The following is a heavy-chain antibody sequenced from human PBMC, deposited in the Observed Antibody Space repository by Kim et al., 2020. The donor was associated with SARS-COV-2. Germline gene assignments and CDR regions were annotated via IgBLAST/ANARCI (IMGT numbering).Heavy chain of an antibody. CDR3: ARGSRFCPHKLHGVCYMPDL. J-gene: IGHJ4*02. Sequence: RVTISVDTSKNQFSLKLSSVTAADTAVYYCARGSRFCPHKLHGVCYMPDLWGQGTLVTVSS. D-gene: IGHD2-8*01. V-gene: IGHV4-34*01.